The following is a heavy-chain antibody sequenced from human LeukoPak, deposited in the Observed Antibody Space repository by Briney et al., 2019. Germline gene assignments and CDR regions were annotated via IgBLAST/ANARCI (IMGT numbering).Heavy chain of an antibody. J-gene: IGHJ4*02. Sequence: GASLRLSCAASGFTFSNYAMSWVRQAPGKGLEWASAITGSGSGIYYADSMKSRFTISRDNSKNTLYLQINSLRAEDTAVYYCAKWGDYDVLTGYYVSGYWGQGTLVTVSS. CDR3: AKWGDYDVLTGYYVSGY. CDR2: ITGSGSGI. D-gene: IGHD3-9*01. V-gene: IGHV3-23*01. CDR1: GFTFSNYA.